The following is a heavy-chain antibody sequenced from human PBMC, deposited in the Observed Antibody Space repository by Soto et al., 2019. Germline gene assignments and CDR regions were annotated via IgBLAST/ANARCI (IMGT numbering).Heavy chain of an antibody. J-gene: IGHJ6*02. Sequence: ASVKVSCKASGYTFTGYYIHWVREAPGQGLEWMGWINPQTGGTSYAQKFQGRVTLSRDTSINTAYLELSRLRFDDAAVYFCARERYQVISDGMDVWGQGATVTVSS. CDR3: ARERYQVISDGMDV. D-gene: IGHD2-2*01. CDR1: GYTFTGYY. V-gene: IGHV1-2*02. CDR2: INPQTGGT.